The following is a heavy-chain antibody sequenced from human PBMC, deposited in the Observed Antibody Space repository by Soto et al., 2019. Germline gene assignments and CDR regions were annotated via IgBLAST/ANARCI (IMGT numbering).Heavy chain of an antibody. V-gene: IGHV4-59*01. D-gene: IGHD6-13*01. J-gene: IGHJ4*02. Sequence: PSETLSLTCTVSGGSISSYYWSWIRQPPGKGLEWIGYIYYSGSTNYNPSLKSRVTISVDTSKNQFSLKLSSVTAADTAVYYCAREQAAAGNFDYWGQGTLVTVSS. CDR2: IYYSGST. CDR1: GGSISSYY. CDR3: AREQAAAGNFDY.